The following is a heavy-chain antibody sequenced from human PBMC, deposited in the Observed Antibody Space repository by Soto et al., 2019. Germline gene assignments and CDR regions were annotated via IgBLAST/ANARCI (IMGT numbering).Heavy chain of an antibody. V-gene: IGHV1-46*03. CDR2: INPSGGST. D-gene: IGHD2-2*01. Sequence: ASVKVSCKASGYTFTSYYMHWVRQAPGQGLEWMGIINPSGGSTSYAQKFQGRVTMTRDTSTSTVYMELSSLRSEDTAVYYCACALGYCSSTICPTDYYYYYYMDVWGKGTTVTVSS. CDR3: ACALGYCSSTICPTDYYYYYYMDV. CDR1: GYTFTSYY. J-gene: IGHJ6*03.